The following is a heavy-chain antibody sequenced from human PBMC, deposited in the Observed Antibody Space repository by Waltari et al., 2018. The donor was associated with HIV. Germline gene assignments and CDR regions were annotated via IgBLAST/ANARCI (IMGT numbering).Heavy chain of an antibody. D-gene: IGHD3-22*01. V-gene: IGHV5-51*01. CDR2: IYPGDSDT. CDR3: ARHEQYYYDRSGYYGWFDP. J-gene: IGHJ5*02. CDR1: GYSFTSYW. Sequence: EVQLVQSGAEVKKPGESLKISCKGSGYSFTSYWLGWVRQMPGKGLACMGIIYPGDSDTRYSPSFQGQVTISADKSISTAYLQWSSLKASDTAMYYCARHEQYYYDRSGYYGWFDPWGQGTLVTVSS.